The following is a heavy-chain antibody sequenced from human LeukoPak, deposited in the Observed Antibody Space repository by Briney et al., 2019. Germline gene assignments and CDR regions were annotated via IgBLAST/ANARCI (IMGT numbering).Heavy chain of an antibody. V-gene: IGHV4-59*01. Sequence: SETLSLTCTVSGGSISNYYWTWIRQPPGKGLEWIGYLNFSGNTNYNTSLKSRVTILVDTSKNQFSLKLTSVTAADTAVYYCARGEPGYKAWGQGTLVTVSS. CDR3: ARGEPGYKA. CDR1: GGSISNYY. D-gene: IGHD1-1*01. CDR2: LNFSGNT. J-gene: IGHJ5*02.